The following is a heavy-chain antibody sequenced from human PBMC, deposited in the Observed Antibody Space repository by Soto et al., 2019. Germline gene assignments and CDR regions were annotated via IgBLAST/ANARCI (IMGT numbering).Heavy chain of an antibody. V-gene: IGHV3-33*01. CDR3: ARDKGSWPFGS. Sequence: QVHLVESGGGVVQPGKSLTLSCAASGFSFRTYVMHWVRQAPGKALEWVAVIWSDGSNKIYADSVKGRFTISRDNSENMLFLQMNSLTAEDTALYYCARDKGSWPFGSWGQGTLVTVSS. CDR1: GFSFRTYV. CDR2: IWSDGSNK. J-gene: IGHJ4*02. D-gene: IGHD2-15*01.